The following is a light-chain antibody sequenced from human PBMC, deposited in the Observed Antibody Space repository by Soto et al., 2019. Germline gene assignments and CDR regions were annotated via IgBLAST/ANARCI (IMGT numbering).Light chain of an antibody. V-gene: IGKV3-20*01. CDR2: GAS. CDR1: ETVAGSY. CDR3: QLHGTSPKT. Sequence: EIVLTQSPGTRSFSPGERATLSCRASETVAGSYLAWYQQKPGQAPRLLIHGASTRATGIADRFSGSGSGTDFTLTISRLEPEDFAVYYCQLHGTSPKTFGQGTKVDIK. J-gene: IGKJ1*01.